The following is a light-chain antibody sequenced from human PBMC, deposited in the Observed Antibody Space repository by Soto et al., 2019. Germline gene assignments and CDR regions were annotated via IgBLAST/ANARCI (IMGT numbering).Light chain of an antibody. CDR3: GTWDSSLTARV. J-gene: IGLJ3*02. CDR2: DND. CDR1: SSNIGNNY. V-gene: IGLV1-51*01. Sequence: QSVLTQPPSVSAAPGQKVTISGSGSSSNIGNNYVSWYQQVPGTAPKVLIYDNDKRPSGIPDRFSGSKSGTSATLGITGLQTGDAADYYCGTWDSSLTARVFGGGTKVTVL.